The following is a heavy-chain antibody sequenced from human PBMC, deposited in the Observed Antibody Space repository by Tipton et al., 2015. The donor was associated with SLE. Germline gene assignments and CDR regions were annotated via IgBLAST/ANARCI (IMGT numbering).Heavy chain of an antibody. Sequence: SLRLSCAVSDFTVSDYYMLWNRQAPGKGLEWLSYISRGSGSTIYYTDSVKGRFTISRDNAKNSLSLQLNSLRTEETAVYYCARGGSHFDYWGQGTLVTVSS. CDR3: ARGGSHFDY. V-gene: IGHV3-11*04. CDR1: DFTVSDYY. D-gene: IGHD1-26*01. CDR2: ISRGSGSTI. J-gene: IGHJ4*02.